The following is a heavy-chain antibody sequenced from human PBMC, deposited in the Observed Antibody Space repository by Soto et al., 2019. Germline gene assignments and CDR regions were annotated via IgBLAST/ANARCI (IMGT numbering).Heavy chain of an antibody. CDR1: GYSFTSYG. CDR2: ISPYTDKT. J-gene: IGHJ6*02. D-gene: IGHD3-3*02. CDR3: ARDYHLAPRHGYGIDV. V-gene: IGHV1-18*01. Sequence: QVRLVQSGAEVRKPGASVKVSCKTSGYSFTSYGISWVRQAPGQGLEWMAWISPYTDKTDYAQKFQGKVTLTTDTSTSTIYMDLRSLTSDDTAVYYCARDYHLAPRHGYGIDVWGQGTTVIVSS.